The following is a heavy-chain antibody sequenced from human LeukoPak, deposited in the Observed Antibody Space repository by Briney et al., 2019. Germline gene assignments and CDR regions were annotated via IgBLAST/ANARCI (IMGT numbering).Heavy chain of an antibody. J-gene: IGHJ4*02. CDR3: ARHGIIGWRIAAAVVY. V-gene: IGHV4-38-2*01. Sequence: SETLSLTCAVSGYSISSGYYWGWIRQPPGKGLEWIGSIYHSGSTYYNPSLKSRVTISVDTSKNQFSLKLSSVTAADTAVYYCARHGIIGWRIAAAVVYWGQGTLVTVSS. CDR2: IYHSGST. CDR1: GYSISSGYY. D-gene: IGHD6-13*01.